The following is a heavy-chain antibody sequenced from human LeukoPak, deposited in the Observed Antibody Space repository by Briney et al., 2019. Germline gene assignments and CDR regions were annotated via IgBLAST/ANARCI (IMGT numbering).Heavy chain of an antibody. V-gene: IGHV3-30*18. Sequence: GGSLRLSCAASGFTFSSFDMHWVRQASGKGLEWVALISYDGSNKYYADSVKGRFTISRDNSKNTLYLQMNSLRAEDTAVYLCAKNLGYYYESSGYSQDYWGQGTLVTVSS. CDR3: AKNLGYYYESSGYSQDY. J-gene: IGHJ4*02. D-gene: IGHD3-22*01. CDR2: ISYDGSNK. CDR1: GFTFSSFD.